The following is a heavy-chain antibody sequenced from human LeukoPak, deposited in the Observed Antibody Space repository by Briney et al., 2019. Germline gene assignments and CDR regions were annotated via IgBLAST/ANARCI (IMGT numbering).Heavy chain of an antibody. Sequence: GESLQISCQGSGYSFTSYWIGWVRQMPGKGLEWMGIIYPGDSDTRYSPSFRGQVTISADKSISTAYLQWSSLKASDTAMYYCARPGYYDSSGYLNTDDYWGQGTLVTVSS. CDR3: ARPGYYDSSGYLNTDDY. D-gene: IGHD3-22*01. CDR2: IYPGDSDT. CDR1: GYSFTSYW. V-gene: IGHV5-51*01. J-gene: IGHJ4*02.